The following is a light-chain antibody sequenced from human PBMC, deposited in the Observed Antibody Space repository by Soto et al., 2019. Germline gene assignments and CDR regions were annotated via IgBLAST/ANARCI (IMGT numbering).Light chain of an antibody. CDR1: QSVLYSSNNKNC. CDR3: QQYCSTPYT. J-gene: IGKJ2*01. Sequence: DIVMTQSPDSLAVSLGERATINCKSSQSVLYSSNNKNCITWYQQKPGQPPKMLIYWASARKSGVPDRFSGSGSATDFTLTISSLQAEDVAVYYCQQYCSTPYTFGQGTKLEIK. CDR2: WAS. V-gene: IGKV4-1*01.